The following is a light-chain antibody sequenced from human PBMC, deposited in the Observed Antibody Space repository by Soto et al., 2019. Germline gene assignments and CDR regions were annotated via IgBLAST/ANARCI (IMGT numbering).Light chain of an antibody. CDR3: HQRSSWWT. CDR1: QSVSTY. V-gene: IGKV3-11*01. CDR2: DTS. Sequence: IVLTHCPSRLSLSPGGTATWSCMASQSVSTYLAWYQQRPGQAPRLLIYDTSNRATGVPARFSGSGSGTDFTLTISSLEPEDFAVYYGHQRSSWWTFGKGTKVDIK. J-gene: IGKJ1*01.